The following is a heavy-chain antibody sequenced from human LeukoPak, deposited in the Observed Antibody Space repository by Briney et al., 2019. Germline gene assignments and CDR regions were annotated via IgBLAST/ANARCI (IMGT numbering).Heavy chain of an antibody. CDR1: GYSISSGYY. D-gene: IGHD3-10*01. J-gene: IGHJ4*02. CDR2: IYHSGST. V-gene: IGHV4-38-2*02. Sequence: KSSETLSLTCTVSGYSISSGYYWGWIRQPPGKGLEWIGSIYHSGSTYYNPSLKSRVTISVDTSKNQFSLKLSSVTTADTAVYYCARDPTSKRITMVRGKSEVNWGQGTLVTVSS. CDR3: ARDPTSKRITMVRGKSEVN.